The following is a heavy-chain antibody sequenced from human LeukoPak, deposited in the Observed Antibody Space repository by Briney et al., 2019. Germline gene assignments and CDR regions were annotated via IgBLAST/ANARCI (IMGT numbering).Heavy chain of an antibody. CDR3: VRERFGAIVEN. J-gene: IGHJ4*02. CDR2: VYGGGNT. CDR1: GFTVANDG. Sequence: EPGGSLRLSCAASGFTVANDGMSWVRQAPGKGLEWVSTVYGGGNTAYAASVKGRFTISRDTTKNTLLLQMNSLRAEDTALYFGVRERFGAIVENWGQGALVIVSS. V-gene: IGHV3-53*01. D-gene: IGHD5-24*01.